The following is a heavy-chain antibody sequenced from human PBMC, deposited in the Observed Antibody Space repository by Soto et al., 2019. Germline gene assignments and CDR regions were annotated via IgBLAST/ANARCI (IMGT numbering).Heavy chain of an antibody. D-gene: IGHD6-19*01. V-gene: IGHV1-69*02. CDR2: IIPILGIA. CDR1: GGTFSSYT. Sequence: QVQLVQSGAEVKKPGSSVKVSCKASGGTFSSYTISWVRQAPGQGLEWMGRIIPILGIANYAQKFQGRVTXTXAKSTSTAYMELSSLRSEDTAVYYCAGSYSSGWYSIWGQGTLVTVSS. J-gene: IGHJ4*02. CDR3: AGSYSSGWYSI.